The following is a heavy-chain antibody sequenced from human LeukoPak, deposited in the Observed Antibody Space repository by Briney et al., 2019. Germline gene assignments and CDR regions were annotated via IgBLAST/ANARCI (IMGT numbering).Heavy chain of an antibody. CDR3: ASKWVTYYYNSSAYHYPTDVFDI. CDR2: INTKSGGT. V-gene: IGHV1-2*02. CDR1: GYTFTDYY. D-gene: IGHD3-22*01. J-gene: IGHJ3*02. Sequence: ASVKVSCKASGYTFTDYYIHWVRQAPGQGLEWMGWINTKSGGTNYAQKFQDRVTMTRDTSISTAYMELSRLRSDDTAVYYCASKWVTYYYNSSAYHYPTDVFDIWGQGTMVTVSS.